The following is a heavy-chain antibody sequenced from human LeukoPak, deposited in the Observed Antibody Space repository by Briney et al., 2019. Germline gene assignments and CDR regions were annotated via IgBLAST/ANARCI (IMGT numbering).Heavy chain of an antibody. Sequence: GGSLRLSCAASGFTFSSYSMNWVRQAPGKGLEWVPSISSTGSYIYYADSVKGRFTISRDNTKNSLYLQMNSLRAEDTAVYYCAKGRGYNYGLDAFDIWGQGTMVTVSS. D-gene: IGHD5-18*01. CDR1: GFTFSSYS. V-gene: IGHV3-21*01. J-gene: IGHJ3*02. CDR3: AKGRGYNYGLDAFDI. CDR2: ISSTGSYI.